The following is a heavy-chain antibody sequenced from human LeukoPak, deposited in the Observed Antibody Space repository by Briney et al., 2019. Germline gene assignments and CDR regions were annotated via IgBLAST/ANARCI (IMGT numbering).Heavy chain of an antibody. CDR2: ISGSGGST. CDR3: AKYEQWLVRV. Sequence: PGGSLRLSCAASGFTFSSYGMSWVRQAPGKGLESVSAISGSGGSTYYADSVTGRFTISRDNSKNTLYLQMKSLRAEDTGVYYCAKYEQWLVRVWGQGTLVTVSS. J-gene: IGHJ4*02. CDR1: GFTFSSYG. D-gene: IGHD6-19*01. V-gene: IGHV3-23*01.